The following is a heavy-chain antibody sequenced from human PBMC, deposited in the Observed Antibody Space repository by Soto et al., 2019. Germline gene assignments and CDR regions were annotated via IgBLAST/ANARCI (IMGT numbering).Heavy chain of an antibody. CDR3: ARDSAYCTGGRCYSGGHFDY. J-gene: IGHJ4*02. D-gene: IGHD2-15*01. V-gene: IGHV1-18*01. CDR2: ISAYSGNT. CDR1: GYTFTAVG. Sequence: QVQLVQSGGEVKKPGASVKVSCKASGYTFTAVGISWLRQAPGQGFEWMGWISAYSGNTNFAQKFQGRVTLTTETSSSTAYMELRSLTSDDTALYYCARDSAYCTGGRCYSGGHFDYWGQGTLVTVSS.